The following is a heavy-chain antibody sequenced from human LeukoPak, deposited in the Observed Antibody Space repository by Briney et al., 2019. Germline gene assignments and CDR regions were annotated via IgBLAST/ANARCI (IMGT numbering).Heavy chain of an antibody. Sequence: ASVKVSCKASGYTFTSYAMNWVRQAPGQGLEWMGWINTNTGNPTYAQGFTGRFVFSLDTSVSTAYLQISSLKAEDTAVYYCARARRYFDWLSSKSYNWFDPWGQGTLVTVSS. CDR2: INTNTGNP. D-gene: IGHD3-9*01. J-gene: IGHJ5*02. CDR1: GYTFTSYA. V-gene: IGHV7-4-1*02. CDR3: ARARRYFDWLSSKSYNWFDP.